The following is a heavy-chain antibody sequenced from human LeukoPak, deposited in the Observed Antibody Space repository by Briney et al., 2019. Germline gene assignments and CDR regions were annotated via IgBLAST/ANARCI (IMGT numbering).Heavy chain of an antibody. Sequence: SETLSLTCTVSGGSIIGTSYYWGWIRQPPGKGLEWIGSIYYSGNTYYNPSLKSRVTISIDMSKHQFSLKVNSVTAADTAVYYCARHGRVYCSSTSCYDDYWGHGTLVTVSS. D-gene: IGHD2-2*01. J-gene: IGHJ4*01. CDR3: ARHGRVYCSSTSCYDDY. CDR1: GGSIIGTSYY. V-gene: IGHV4-39*01. CDR2: IYYSGNT.